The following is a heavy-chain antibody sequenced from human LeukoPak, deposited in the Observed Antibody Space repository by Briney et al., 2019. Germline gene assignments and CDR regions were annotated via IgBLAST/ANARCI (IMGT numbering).Heavy chain of an antibody. D-gene: IGHD2-2*01. J-gene: IGHJ4*02. Sequence: GGSLRLSCVASGFTFNKYWTSWVRQAPGKGLEWVANINKDGSGKYYVDSVKGRFSISRDNAENSQYLQMNSLRAEDTAVYYCARVYCSSTSCQSYFDYWGQGTLVTVSS. CDR2: INKDGSGK. CDR3: ARVYCSSTSCQSYFDY. V-gene: IGHV3-7*04. CDR1: GFTFNKYW.